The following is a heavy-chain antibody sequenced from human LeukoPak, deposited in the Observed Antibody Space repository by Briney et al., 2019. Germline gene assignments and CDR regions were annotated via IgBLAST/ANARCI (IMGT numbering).Heavy chain of an antibody. V-gene: IGHV1-46*01. CDR2: INPRGTAT. J-gene: IGHJ5*02. CDR1: GYSFTSHY. D-gene: IGHD3-16*01. Sequence: SVKVXXKASGYSFTSHYMHWVRQAPGQGLEWMGLINPRGTATRYAESFQGRLTLTRDLSTSTDYMELSSLRSDDTAVYFCAXDTXEGDYAWWFDPWGQGTLVTVAS. CDR3: AXDTXEGDYAWWFDP.